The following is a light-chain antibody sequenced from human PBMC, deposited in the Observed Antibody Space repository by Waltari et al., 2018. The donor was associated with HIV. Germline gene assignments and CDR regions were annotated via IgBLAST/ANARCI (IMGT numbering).Light chain of an antibody. CDR3: SSYTSSSTPYV. CDR1: SSDVGGSNY. V-gene: IGLV2-14*01. J-gene: IGLJ1*01. CDR2: DVS. Sequence: QSALTQPASVSGSPGKSITISCTGTSSDVGGSNYVSWYQPHPGKAPKLIIYDVSNRPSGVSNRFSGSKSGNTASLTISGLQAEDEADYYCSSYTSSSTPYVFGTGTKVTVL.